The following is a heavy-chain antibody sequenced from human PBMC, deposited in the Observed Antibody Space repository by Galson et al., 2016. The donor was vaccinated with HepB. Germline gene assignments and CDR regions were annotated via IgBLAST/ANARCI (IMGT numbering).Heavy chain of an antibody. CDR1: GFTFNTYA. J-gene: IGHJ4*02. V-gene: IGHV3-23*01. Sequence: SLRLSCAASGFTFNTYAMTWVRQAPGKGLEWVSGLSGSGAHTYYADSVKGRFTISRDNSKNTPYLQMNSLRVEDTAVYYCAKDYVGGSYLLTQFDYWGQGTLVTVSS. D-gene: IGHD3-16*02. CDR3: AKDYVGGSYLLTQFDY. CDR2: LSGSGAHT.